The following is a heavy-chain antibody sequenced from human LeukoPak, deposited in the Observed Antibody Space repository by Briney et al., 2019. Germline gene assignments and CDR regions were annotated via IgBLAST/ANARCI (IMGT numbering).Heavy chain of an antibody. CDR2: INHSGST. Sequence: SETLSLTCAVYGGSFSGYYWSWIRQPPGKGLEWIGEINHSGSTNYNPSLKSRVTISVDTSKNQFSLKLSSVTAADTAVYCCARGRGRGVRYFHRNYFDYWGQGTLVTVSS. V-gene: IGHV4-34*01. D-gene: IGHD3-9*01. CDR1: GGSFSGYY. J-gene: IGHJ4*02. CDR3: ARGRGRGVRYFHRNYFDY.